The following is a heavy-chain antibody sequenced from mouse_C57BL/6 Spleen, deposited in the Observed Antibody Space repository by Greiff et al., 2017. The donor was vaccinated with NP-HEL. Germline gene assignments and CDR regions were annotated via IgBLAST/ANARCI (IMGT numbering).Heavy chain of an antibody. CDR3: ARPKDYYGSPYYAMDY. Sequence: QVQLKQPGAELVKPGASVKMSCKASGYTFTSYWITWVKQRPGQGLEWIGDIYPGSGSTNYNEKFKSKATLTVDTSSSTAYMQLSSLTSEDSAVYYCARPKDYYGSPYYAMDYWGQGTSVTVSS. CDR2: IYPGSGST. CDR1: GYTFTSYW. D-gene: IGHD1-1*01. J-gene: IGHJ4*01. V-gene: IGHV1-55*01.